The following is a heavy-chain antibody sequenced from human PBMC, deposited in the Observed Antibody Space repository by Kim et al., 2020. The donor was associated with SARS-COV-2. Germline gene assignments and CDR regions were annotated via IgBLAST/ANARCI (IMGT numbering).Heavy chain of an antibody. V-gene: IGHV3-73*01. CDR2: AT. Sequence: ATAYAASVKGRFTISRDDSKNTAYLQMNSLKTEDTAVYYCTRLGYGDYSGYWGQGTLVTVSS. J-gene: IGHJ4*02. D-gene: IGHD4-17*01. CDR3: TRLGYGDYSGY.